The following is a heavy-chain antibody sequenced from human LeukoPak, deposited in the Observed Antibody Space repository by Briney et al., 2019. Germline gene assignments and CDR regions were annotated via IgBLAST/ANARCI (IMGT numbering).Heavy chain of an antibody. D-gene: IGHD7-27*01. Sequence: GGSLRLSCAASGFTFSSYAMSWVRQAPGKGLEWVSTISGSGDSTYYADSVKGRFTISRDNSKNTLYLQMNSLRAEDTAVYYCAKSDLGRQFDYWGQGTLVTVSS. CDR1: GFTFSSYA. CDR2: ISGSGDST. J-gene: IGHJ4*02. V-gene: IGHV3-23*01. CDR3: AKSDLGRQFDY.